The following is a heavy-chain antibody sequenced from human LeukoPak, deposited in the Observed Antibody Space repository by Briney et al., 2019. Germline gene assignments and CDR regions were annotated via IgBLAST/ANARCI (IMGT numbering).Heavy chain of an antibody. CDR1: GFTFSSYA. CDR3: AKDRLTYDSSGHYLIDAFDI. Sequence: PGGSLRLSCVASGFTFSSYAMSWVRQAPGEGLEWVSSISGSGDFTTYYADSVRGRFTISRTNSKNTLYLQMNSLRAEDTAVYYCAKDRLTYDSSGHYLIDAFDIWGQGTMVTVSS. D-gene: IGHD3-22*01. V-gene: IGHV3-23*01. CDR2: ISGSGDFTT. J-gene: IGHJ3*02.